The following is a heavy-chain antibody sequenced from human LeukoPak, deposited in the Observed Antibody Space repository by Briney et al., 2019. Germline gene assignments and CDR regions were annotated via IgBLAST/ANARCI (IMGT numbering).Heavy chain of an antibody. CDR2: IKQDGSEK. J-gene: IGHJ4*02. V-gene: IGHV3-7*01. Sequence: GGSLRLSCAASGFTFSSYWMSWVRQAPGKGLEWVANIKQDGSEKYYVDSVKGRFTISRDNAKNSLYLQMNSLRAEDTAVYYCARDFHEYYYDSSAFDYWGQGTLVTVSS. CDR3: ARDFHEYYYDSSAFDY. D-gene: IGHD3-22*01. CDR1: GFTFSSYW.